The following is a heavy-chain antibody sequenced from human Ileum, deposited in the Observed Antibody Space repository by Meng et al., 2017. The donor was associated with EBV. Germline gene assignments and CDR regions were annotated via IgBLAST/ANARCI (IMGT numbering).Heavy chain of an antibody. CDR3: ARDGYSSGSD. CDR1: GGSVSSGGNY. CDR2: IYNSGST. J-gene: IGHJ4*02. Sequence: QLAESGPGLVKPSETLSLTCSVSGGSVSSGGNYWSWIRQPPGKGLEWIGYIYNSGSTNYNPSLKSRVTISVDTSKNQFSLKLSSVTAADTAVYYCARDGYSSGSDWGQGTLVTVSS. V-gene: IGHV4-61*08. D-gene: IGHD6-19*01.